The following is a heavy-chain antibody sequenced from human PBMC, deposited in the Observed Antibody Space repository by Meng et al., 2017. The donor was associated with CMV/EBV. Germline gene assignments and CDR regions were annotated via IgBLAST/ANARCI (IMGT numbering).Heavy chain of an antibody. Sequence: GFTFSRYWMKWVRQAPGKGLVWVSNINSDGTTTNYADSVKGRFTISRDNAENTLYLQMNSLRVEDTAVYYCASPIDYYESSAYKMEYWGQGTLVTVSS. J-gene: IGHJ4*02. CDR3: ASPIDYYESSAYKMEY. V-gene: IGHV3-74*01. CDR2: INSDGTTT. CDR1: GFTFSRYW. D-gene: IGHD3-22*01.